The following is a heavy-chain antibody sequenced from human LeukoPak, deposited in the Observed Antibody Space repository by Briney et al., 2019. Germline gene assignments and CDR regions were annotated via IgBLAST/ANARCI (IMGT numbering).Heavy chain of an antibody. J-gene: IGHJ4*02. Sequence: SETLSLTCTVSGGSISSYYWSWIRQPPGKGLEWIWYIYYSGSTNYNPSLKSRVTISVDTSKNQFSLKLSSVTAADTAVYYCARGNYDNSGYYQNYFDYWGQGTLVTVSS. D-gene: IGHD3-22*01. CDR2: IYYSGST. CDR3: ARGNYDNSGYYQNYFDY. V-gene: IGHV4-59*01. CDR1: GGSISSYY.